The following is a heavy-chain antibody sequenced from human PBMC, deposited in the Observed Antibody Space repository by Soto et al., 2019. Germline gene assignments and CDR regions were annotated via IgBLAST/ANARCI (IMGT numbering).Heavy chain of an antibody. CDR1: RYTFTSYD. V-gene: IGHV1-8*01. CDR2: VNPNSGNT. Sequence: SVKVSCKASRYTFTSYDVNWVRQATGQGLKWMGWVNPNSGNTGYAQKFQGRVTMTRNTSISTAYMELSSMRSEDTAVYYCVCGFYYYNSSSYFHYRRHASLVT. J-gene: IGHJ4*01. CDR3: VCGFYYYNSSSYFHY. D-gene: IGHD3-22*01.